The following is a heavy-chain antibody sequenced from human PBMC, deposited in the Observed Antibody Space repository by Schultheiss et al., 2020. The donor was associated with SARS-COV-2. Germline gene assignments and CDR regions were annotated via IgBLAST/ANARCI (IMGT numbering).Heavy chain of an antibody. V-gene: IGHV4-4*07. Sequence: SETLSLTCTVSGGSISSYYWSWIRQPAGKGLEWIGRIYTSGSTNYNPSLKSRVTISVDTSKNQFSLKLSSVTAADTAVYYCARLSKIVGATTEGSFDYWGQGTLVTVSS. J-gene: IGHJ4*02. CDR3: ARLSKIVGATTEGSFDY. D-gene: IGHD1-26*01. CDR2: IYTSGST. CDR1: GGSISSYY.